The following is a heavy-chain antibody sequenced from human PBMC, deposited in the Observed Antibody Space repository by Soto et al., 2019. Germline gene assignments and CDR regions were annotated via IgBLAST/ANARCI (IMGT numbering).Heavy chain of an antibody. D-gene: IGHD3-16*01. CDR1: GYTFTGYY. CDR2: INPNSGGT. Sequence: QVQLVQSGAEVKKPGASVKVSCKVSGYTFTGYYMHWVRQAPGQGLEWMGWINPNSGGTNYAQNFQGWVTMTRNTYISTAYMELSRLRSDDTAVYYCARDLMSTFGERAFDIWGQGTMVTVSS. CDR3: ARDLMSTFGERAFDI. J-gene: IGHJ3*02. V-gene: IGHV1-2*04.